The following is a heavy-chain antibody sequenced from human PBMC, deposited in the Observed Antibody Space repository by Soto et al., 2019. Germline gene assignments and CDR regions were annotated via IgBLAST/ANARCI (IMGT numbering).Heavy chain of an antibody. CDR1: GYTFINYY. V-gene: IGHV1-46*01. CDR3: ARYLAAGDY. J-gene: IGHJ4*02. D-gene: IGHD6-13*01. CDR2: FNPTSGCT. Sequence: QVQLVQSGAEVKKPGASVKLSCKASGYTFINYYIHWVRQAPGQGLEWMGIFNPTSGCTNYAQKFQCSVTLTMDTSTRTVYMELSSLRFDDTAVYYCARYLAAGDYWGQGTLVTVSS.